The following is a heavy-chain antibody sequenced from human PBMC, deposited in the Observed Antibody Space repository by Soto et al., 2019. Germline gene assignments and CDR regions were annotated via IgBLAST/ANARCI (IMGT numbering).Heavy chain of an antibody. V-gene: IGHV3-30*18. J-gene: IGHJ4*02. CDR3: ANDRISDGIYDFDY. CDR1: GFTFSSYG. CDR2: ISYDGSNK. Sequence: GGSLRLSCAASGFTFSSYGMHWVRQAPGKGLEWVAVISYDGSNKYYADSVKGRFTISKDNSKNTLYLQMNSLRVEDTAVYYCANDRISDGIYDFDYWGRGVLVTVSS. D-gene: IGHD3-3*01.